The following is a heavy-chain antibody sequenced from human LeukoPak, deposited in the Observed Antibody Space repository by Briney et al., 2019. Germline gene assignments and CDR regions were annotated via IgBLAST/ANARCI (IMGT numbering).Heavy chain of an antibody. V-gene: IGHV3-23*01. D-gene: IGHD3-22*01. CDR3: VKLSVMVILGFQH. J-gene: IGHJ1*01. CDR2: ISGSGGNT. CDR1: GFTFSSYA. Sequence: GGSLRLSCAASGFTFSSYAMRWVRQAPGKGLEWVSAISGSGGNTYYADSVKGRFTISRDNSKNTLYLQMNSLRAEDTAGYYCVKLSVMVILGFQHYGEGSLVTVSS.